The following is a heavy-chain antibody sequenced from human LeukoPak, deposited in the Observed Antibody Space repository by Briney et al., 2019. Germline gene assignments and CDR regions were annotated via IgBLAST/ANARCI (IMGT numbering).Heavy chain of an antibody. J-gene: IGHJ4*02. CDR3: ARAPNDFGGYPFDS. CDR1: GGTFITYA. D-gene: IGHD4-17*01. CDR2: IIPIFGTT. V-gene: IGHV1-69*06. Sequence: GSSVKVSCKASGGTFITYAINWVRQAPGQGLEWMGRIIPIFGTTDYAQKFQDRVTFTADRSTSTTYMDLSSLTSEDTAVYYCARAPNDFGGYPFDSWGQGTLVTVSS.